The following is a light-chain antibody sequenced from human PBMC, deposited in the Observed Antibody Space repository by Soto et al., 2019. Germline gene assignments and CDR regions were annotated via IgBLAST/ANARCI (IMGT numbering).Light chain of an antibody. CDR3: QQYNSYWT. Sequence: DIQMTQSPSTLSAFVGDRVTITCRASQSISWWLAWYQQKPGQTPKLLIYDASALESGVPSRFSGSGSGTEFSLTISNLQPADFASYYCQQYNSYWTFGQGTKVDIK. CDR1: QSISWW. CDR2: DAS. V-gene: IGKV1-5*01. J-gene: IGKJ1*01.